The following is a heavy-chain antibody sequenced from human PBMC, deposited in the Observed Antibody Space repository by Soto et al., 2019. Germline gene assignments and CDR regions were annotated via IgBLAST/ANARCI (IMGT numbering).Heavy chain of an antibody. J-gene: IGHJ4*02. CDR2: ISYDGSNK. CDR1: GVTFSSYA. D-gene: IGHD2-2*01. V-gene: IGHV3-30-3*01. CDR3: ESSTTQVIAYFDY. Sequence: GGSLRLSCTASGVTFSSYAMHWVRQAPGKGLEWVAVISYDGSNKYYADSVKGRFTISRDNSKNTLYLQMNSLRAEDTAVYYCESSTTQVIAYFDYWGQGTLVTVSS.